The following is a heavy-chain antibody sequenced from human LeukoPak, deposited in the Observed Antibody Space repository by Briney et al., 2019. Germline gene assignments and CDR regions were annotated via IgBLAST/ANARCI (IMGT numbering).Heavy chain of an antibody. CDR3: AKDPRYQLLSYYFDY. Sequence: GGSLRLSCAASGFTFSSYAMSWVRQAPGKGLEWVAVISYDGSNKYYADSVKGRLTISRDNSKNTLYLQMNSLRAEDAAVYYCAKDPRYQLLSYYFDYWGQGTLVTVSS. D-gene: IGHD2-2*01. V-gene: IGHV3-30*18. CDR1: GFTFSSYA. CDR2: ISYDGSNK. J-gene: IGHJ4*02.